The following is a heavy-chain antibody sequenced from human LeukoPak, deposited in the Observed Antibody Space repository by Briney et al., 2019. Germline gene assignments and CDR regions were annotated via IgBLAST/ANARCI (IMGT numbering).Heavy chain of an antibody. V-gene: IGHV3-23*01. J-gene: IGHJ5*02. CDR3: AKEPGPLGAPFYAS. CDR2: ISDNGGGT. D-gene: IGHD2-2*01. Sequence: GGSLRLSCVASGFIFRNYAMSWVRQAPGEGLEWVSGISDNGGGTYYADSLKGRFTISRDNSKNMLYLQMNSLRAEDTAVYYCAKEPGPLGAPFYASWGRGTLVTAPS. CDR1: GFIFRNYA.